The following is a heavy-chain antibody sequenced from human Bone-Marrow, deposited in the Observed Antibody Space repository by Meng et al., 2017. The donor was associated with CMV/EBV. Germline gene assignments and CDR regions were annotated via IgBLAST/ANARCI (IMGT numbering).Heavy chain of an antibody. CDR1: GYTFTDYF. CDR2: IDPKSRGT. Sequence: KTYGYTFTDYFLHWVRQAPGQGLEWMGWIDPKSRGTYYAQKFEGRVTMTRDTSISTGYMELSRLTFDDTAVYYCVRARTTTQTGWFDPWGQGTLVTVSS. J-gene: IGHJ5*02. CDR3: VRARTTTQTGWFDP. D-gene: IGHD1-1*01. V-gene: IGHV1-2*02.